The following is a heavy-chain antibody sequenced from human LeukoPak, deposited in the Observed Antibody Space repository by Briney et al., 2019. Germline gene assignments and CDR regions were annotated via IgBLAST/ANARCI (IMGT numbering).Heavy chain of an antibody. J-gene: IGHJ4*02. D-gene: IGHD3-10*01. Sequence: SETLSLTCTVSGGSISSYYWSWIRQPPGKGLEWIGYIYTSGSTNYNPSLKSRVTISVDTSKNQFSLKLSSVTAADTAVYYCVRAMVLLTLDYWGQGTLVTVSS. CDR2: IYTSGST. CDR3: VRAMVLLTLDY. CDR1: GGSISSYY. V-gene: IGHV4-4*09.